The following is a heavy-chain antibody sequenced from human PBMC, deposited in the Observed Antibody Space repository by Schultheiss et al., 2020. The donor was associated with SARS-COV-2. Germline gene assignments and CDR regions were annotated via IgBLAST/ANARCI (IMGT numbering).Heavy chain of an antibody. V-gene: IGHV1-69*05. CDR1: GGTFSNYA. D-gene: IGHD6-19*01. Sequence: SVKVSCKASGGTFSNYAVSWVRQAPGQGVEWMGGIIPIFGETNFAQKFQGRVTITRDTSASTAYMELSSLRSEDTAVYYCARTAVAGPFYWYFDLWGRGTLVTVSS. J-gene: IGHJ2*01. CDR2: IIPIFGET. CDR3: ARTAVAGPFYWYFDL.